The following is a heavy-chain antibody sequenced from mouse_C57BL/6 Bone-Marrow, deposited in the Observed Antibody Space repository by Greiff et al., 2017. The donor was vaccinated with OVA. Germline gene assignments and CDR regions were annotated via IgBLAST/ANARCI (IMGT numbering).Heavy chain of an antibody. CDR2: ISSGSSTI. J-gene: IGHJ2*01. V-gene: IGHV5-17*01. D-gene: IGHD1-1*01. Sequence: EVMLVASGGCLVKPGGSLKLSCAASGFTFSDYGMHWVRQAPEKGLEWVAYISSGSSTISYADTVTGRFTISRDNAKNTLFLQMTSLRSEDTAMYYCASKHYYGSSFNYWGQGTTLTVSS. CDR1: GFTFSDYG. CDR3: ASKHYYGSSFNY.